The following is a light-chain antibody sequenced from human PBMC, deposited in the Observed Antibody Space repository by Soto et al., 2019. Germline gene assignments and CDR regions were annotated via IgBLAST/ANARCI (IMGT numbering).Light chain of an antibody. J-gene: IGLJ3*02. V-gene: IGLV3-21*02. Sequence: SYELTQPPSVSVAPGQTARITCGENNIGGKGVHWYQNKPGQAPVLVVYHDSARPSGIPERFSGSNSGNTATLTIIRVEAGDEADYYCQVWNNDRAVFGGGTKLTVL. CDR3: QVWNNDRAV. CDR1: NIGGKG. CDR2: HDS.